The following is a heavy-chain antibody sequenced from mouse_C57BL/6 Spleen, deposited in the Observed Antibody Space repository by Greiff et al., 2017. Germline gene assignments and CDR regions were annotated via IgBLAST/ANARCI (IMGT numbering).Heavy chain of an antibody. J-gene: IGHJ4*01. CDR3: AREGSSYDAMDY. CDR1: GFTFSDYY. CDR2: INYDGSST. V-gene: IGHV5-16*01. D-gene: IGHD1-1*01. Sequence: DVHLVESEGGLVQPGSSMKLSCTASGFTFSDYYMAWVRQVPEKGLEWVANINYDGSSTYYLDSLKSRFIISRDNAKNILYLQMSSLKSEDTATYYCAREGSSYDAMDYWGQGTSVTVSS.